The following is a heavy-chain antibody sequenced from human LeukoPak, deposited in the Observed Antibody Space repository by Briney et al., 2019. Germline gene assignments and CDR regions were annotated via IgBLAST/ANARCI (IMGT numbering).Heavy chain of an antibody. CDR3: ASHKENFYDSSGNY. Sequence: GGSLRLSCAASGSTFTSSAMSWVRQAPGKGLECVSSISGSGGSTDYAGSVKGRFTISGDNSKNTLYLQMNGLRAEDTAVYYCASHKENFYDSSGNYWGQGTLVTVSS. V-gene: IGHV3-23*01. D-gene: IGHD3-22*01. J-gene: IGHJ4*02. CDR2: ISGSGGST. CDR1: GSTFTSSA.